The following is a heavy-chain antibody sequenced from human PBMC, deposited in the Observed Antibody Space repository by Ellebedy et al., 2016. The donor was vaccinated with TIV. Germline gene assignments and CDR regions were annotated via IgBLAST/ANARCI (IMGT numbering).Heavy chain of an antibody. CDR3: ARGGRETASEIVFDY. Sequence: GGSLRLXCAASGFTFDDYAMHWVRQAPGKGLEWVSGISWNSGSIGYADSVKGRFTISRDNAKNSLYLQMNSLRAEDTAVYYCARGGRETASEIVFDYWGQGTLVTVSS. J-gene: IGHJ4*02. CDR2: ISWNSGSI. CDR1: GFTFDDYA. D-gene: IGHD5-24*01. V-gene: IGHV3-9*01.